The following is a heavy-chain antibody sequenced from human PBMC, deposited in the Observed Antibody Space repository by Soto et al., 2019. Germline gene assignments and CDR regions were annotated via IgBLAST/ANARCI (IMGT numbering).Heavy chain of an antibody. CDR3: ARSEATVLDY. J-gene: IGHJ4*02. V-gene: IGHV4-4*02. Sequence: QVQLQESGPGLVKPSGTLSLTCTVSGGSMSSSNWWNWVRQPPGKGLEWIGETHHSGRTNYNPSRKSRVSISVDKSKNQFSLKLSSLTAADTAVYYCARSEATVLDYWGQGTLVTVSS. D-gene: IGHD4-17*01. CDR1: GGSMSSSNW. CDR2: THHSGRT.